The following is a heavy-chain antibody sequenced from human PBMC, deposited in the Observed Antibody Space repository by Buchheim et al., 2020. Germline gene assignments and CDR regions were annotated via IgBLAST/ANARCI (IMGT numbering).Heavy chain of an antibody. J-gene: IGHJ6*02. CDR1: GGSISSSNW. Sequence: QVQLQESGPGLVKPSGTLSLTCAVSGGSISSSNWWSWVRQPPGKGLEWIGEIYHSGSTNYNPSLKSRVPISVDKSKNQFSLKLSSVTAADTAVYYCARDERGYCSSTSCPYGYYYYYGMDVWGQGTT. V-gene: IGHV4-4*02. CDR2: IYHSGST. D-gene: IGHD2-2*01. CDR3: ARDERGYCSSTSCPYGYYYYYGMDV.